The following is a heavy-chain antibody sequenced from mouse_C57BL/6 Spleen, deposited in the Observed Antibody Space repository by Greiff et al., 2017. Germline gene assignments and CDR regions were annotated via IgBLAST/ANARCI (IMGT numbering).Heavy chain of an antibody. CDR3: TRSDGYLYYYAMDY. V-gene: IGHV1-15*01. D-gene: IGHD2-3*01. CDR1: GYTFTDYE. CDR2: IDPETGGT. J-gene: IGHJ4*01. Sequence: VQLQQSGAELVRPGASVTLSCKASGYTFTDYEMHWVKQTPVHGLEWIGAIDPETGGTAYNQKFKGKAILTADKSSSTAYMELRSLTSEDSAVYYCTRSDGYLYYYAMDYWGQGTSVTVSS.